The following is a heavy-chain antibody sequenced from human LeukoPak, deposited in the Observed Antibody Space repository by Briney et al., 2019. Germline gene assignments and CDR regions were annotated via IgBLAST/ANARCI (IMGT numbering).Heavy chain of an antibody. D-gene: IGHD6-13*01. J-gene: IGHJ4*02. Sequence: GGSLRLSCSASGFTFSSYAMHWVRQAPGKGLEYVSAISSNGGSTYYADSVKGRFTISRDNSKNTLYLQMNSLRAEDTAVYYCARGLAAAGLYFDYWGQGTLVTVSS. CDR3: ARGLAAAGLYFDY. CDR1: GFTFSSYA. V-gene: IGHV3-64*04. CDR2: ISSNGGST.